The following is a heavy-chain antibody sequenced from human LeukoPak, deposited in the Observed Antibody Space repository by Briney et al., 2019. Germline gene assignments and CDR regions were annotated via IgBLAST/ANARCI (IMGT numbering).Heavy chain of an antibody. J-gene: IGHJ4*02. CDR2: IANDGRDK. V-gene: IGHV3-30*18. CDR3: VKDMKIKAAGYYFDY. D-gene: IGHD6-13*01. CDR1: GFTFSDYG. Sequence: GRSLRLSCAASGFTFSDYGMHWVRQAPGKGLEWVAVIANDGRDKKYADSVRGRFTISRDNSKNTVYPQMNSLRAEDTAVFYCVKDMKIKAAGYYFDYWGQGTLVTVSS.